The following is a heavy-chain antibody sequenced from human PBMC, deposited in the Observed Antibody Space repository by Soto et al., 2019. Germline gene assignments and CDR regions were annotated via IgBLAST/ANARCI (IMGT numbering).Heavy chain of an antibody. Sequence: QLQLQESGPGLVKPSETLSLTCTVSGGSISSSSYYWGWIRQPPGKGLEWIGSIYYSGSTYYNPPLKSRCTISVDTSKDQFSLKLSSVTAADTAVYYCARHDSGGYHYPAYFQHWGQGTLVTVSS. J-gene: IGHJ1*01. D-gene: IGHD1-26*01. V-gene: IGHV4-39*01. CDR2: IYYSGST. CDR1: GGSISSSSYY. CDR3: ARHDSGGYHYPAYFQH.